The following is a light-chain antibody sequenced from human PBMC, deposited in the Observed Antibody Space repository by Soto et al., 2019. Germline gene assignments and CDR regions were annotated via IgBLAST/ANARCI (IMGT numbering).Light chain of an antibody. V-gene: IGLV1-47*01. J-gene: IGLJ1*01. CDR3: ATWDDSLNGFYV. Sequence: VLTQPPSASGTPGQGVTISCSGSTSNIGSNYVYWYQQLPGTAPKLLIYRNNQRPSGVPGRFSGSKSGTSASLAISGLRSDDEADYFCATWDDSLNGFYVFGTGTKVTVL. CDR1: TSNIGSNY. CDR2: RNN.